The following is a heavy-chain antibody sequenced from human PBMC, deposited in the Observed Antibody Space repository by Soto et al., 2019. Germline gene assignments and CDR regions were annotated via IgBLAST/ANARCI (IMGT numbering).Heavy chain of an antibody. Sequence: EVQLVESGGALVQPGGSLRLTCATSGFTFSNYWMTWVRQAPGKGLEWVANINKDGSQKSFVDSVKGRFTISRDNAKSSLYLQMKSLRAEDTAIYYCVKEIAAAQWGQGTLVTVSS. J-gene: IGHJ4*02. CDR3: VKEIAAAQ. V-gene: IGHV3-7*01. CDR2: INKDGSQK. D-gene: IGHD6-25*01. CDR1: GFTFSNYW.